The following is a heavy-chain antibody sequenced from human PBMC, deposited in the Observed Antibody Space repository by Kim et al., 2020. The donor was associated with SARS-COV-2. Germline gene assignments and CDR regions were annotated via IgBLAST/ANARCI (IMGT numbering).Heavy chain of an antibody. V-gene: IGHV4-59*01. D-gene: IGHD3-22*01. CDR3: ARGVVVTTLQFDP. CDR2: IYYSGST. CDR1: GGSISSYY. Sequence: SETLSLTCTVSGGSISSYYWSWIRQPPGKGLEWIGYIYYSGSTNYNPSLKSPVTVSVSTSKNQYSLKLSSVTAAATAVYYCARGVVVTTLQFDPWGQGTLVTVSS. J-gene: IGHJ5*02.